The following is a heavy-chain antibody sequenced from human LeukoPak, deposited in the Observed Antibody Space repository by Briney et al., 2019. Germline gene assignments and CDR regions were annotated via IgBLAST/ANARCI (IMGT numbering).Heavy chain of an antibody. CDR3: ARGPLLRGNGPLDDY. Sequence: SETLSLTCTVSSGSISSTSYYWGWIRQPPGMGLEWIGSMYYSGSTYYNPSLKSRVTISVDTSKSQFSLKLSSVTAADTAVYYCARGPLLRGNGPLDDYWGQGTLVTVSS. CDR1: SGSISSTSYY. J-gene: IGHJ4*02. V-gene: IGHV4-39*07. D-gene: IGHD2/OR15-2a*01. CDR2: MYYSGST.